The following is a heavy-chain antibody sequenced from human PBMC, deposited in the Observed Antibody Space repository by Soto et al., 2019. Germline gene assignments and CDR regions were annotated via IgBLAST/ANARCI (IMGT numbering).Heavy chain of an antibody. Sequence: EVQLLESGGGLVQPGGSLRLSCAASGFTFSSYAMSWVRQTPGKGLEWVSGVLGGGGSTFYADSVKGRFTISRDNSKNTVYVQMNSLRAEDTAIYYGARKGPPRDAFDIWGQGTMVTVSS. V-gene: IGHV3-23*01. CDR1: GFTFSSYA. J-gene: IGHJ3*02. CDR2: VLGGGGST. CDR3: ARKGPPRDAFDI.